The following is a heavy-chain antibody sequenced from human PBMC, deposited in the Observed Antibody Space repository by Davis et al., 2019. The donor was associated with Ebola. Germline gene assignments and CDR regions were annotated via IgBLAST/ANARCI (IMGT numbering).Heavy chain of an antibody. CDR1: GDSVSSVA. J-gene: IGHJ4*02. V-gene: IGHV6-1*01. CDR2: TYYTSKWNN. D-gene: IGHD5-12*01. Sequence: HSQTLSLTCAISGDSVSSVAWNWIRQSPSRGLEWLGRTYYTSKWNNDYAVSVKSRIIINPDTSKNQLSLQVNSVTPEDTAVYYCARGWLRTPGFDYWGQGTLVTVSS. CDR3: ARGWLRTPGFDY.